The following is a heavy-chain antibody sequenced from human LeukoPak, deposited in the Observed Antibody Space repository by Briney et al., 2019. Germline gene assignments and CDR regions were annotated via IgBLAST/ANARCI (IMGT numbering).Heavy chain of an antibody. V-gene: IGHV4-34*01. Sequence: SETLSLTCAVYGGSFSGYYWSWICQPPGKGLEWIGEINHSGSTNYNPSLKSRVTISVDTSKNQFSLKLSSVTAADTAVYYCARGNAWEMATTTYYFDYWGQGTLVTVSS. J-gene: IGHJ4*02. CDR1: GGSFSGYY. CDR3: ARGNAWEMATTTYYFDY. D-gene: IGHD5-24*01. CDR2: INHSGST.